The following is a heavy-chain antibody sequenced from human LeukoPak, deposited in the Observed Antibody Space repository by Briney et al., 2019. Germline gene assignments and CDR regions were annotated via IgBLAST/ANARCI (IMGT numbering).Heavy chain of an antibody. J-gene: IGHJ5*02. V-gene: IGHV5-51*01. CDR1: GYSFTSYW. CDR2: IYPGDSDT. Sequence: GESLKISCKGSGYSFTSYWIGWVRPMPGKGLEWMGIIYPGDSDTRYSPSFQGQVTISADKSISTAYLQWSSLKASDTAMYYCARRRVEVVPAASFWFDPWGQGTLVTVSS. CDR3: ARRRVEVVPAASFWFDP. D-gene: IGHD2-2*01.